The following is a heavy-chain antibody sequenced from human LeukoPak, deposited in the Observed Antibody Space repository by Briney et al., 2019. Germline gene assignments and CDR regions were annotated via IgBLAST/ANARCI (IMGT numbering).Heavy chain of an antibody. CDR1: GGSISSYY. V-gene: IGHV4-59*12. CDR2: IYYSGST. D-gene: IGHD5-18*01. J-gene: IGHJ5*02. CDR3: ARDVWDSSGYSYGSLNWFDP. Sequence: SETLSLTCTVSGGSISSYYWSWIRQPPGKGLEWIGCIYYSGSTNYNPSLKSRVTISVDTSKNQFSLKLSSVTAADTAVYYCARDVWDSSGYSYGSLNWFDPWGQGTLVTVSS.